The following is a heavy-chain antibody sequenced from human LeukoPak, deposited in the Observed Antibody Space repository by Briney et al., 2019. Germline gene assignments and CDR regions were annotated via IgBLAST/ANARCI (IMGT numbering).Heavy chain of an antibody. CDR3: ARGYCSSTSCYNDY. D-gene: IGHD2-2*02. V-gene: IGHV3-30*04. Sequence: GGSLRLSCAASGFTVGNWAIHWVRQAPGKGLEWVAAISYDGSNKFYADSVKGRFTISRDNSKNSLDLQMNSLRAEDTAVYYCARGYCSSTSCYNDYWGQGTLVTVSS. CDR2: ISYDGSNK. J-gene: IGHJ4*02. CDR1: GFTVGNWA.